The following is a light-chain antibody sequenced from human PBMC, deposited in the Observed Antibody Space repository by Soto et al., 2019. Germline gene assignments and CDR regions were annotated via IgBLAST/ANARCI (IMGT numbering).Light chain of an antibody. J-gene: IGLJ2*01. CDR3: SSYTTSRTLV. V-gene: IGLV2-14*03. Sequence: QSVLTQPASVSGSPGLSITISCTGTSSDVGGYNYVSWYQQHPGKAPKLMIYDVTNRPSGISNRFSGSKSGNTASLTISGLQAEDEADYYCSSYTTSRTLVFGGGTKVTVL. CDR2: DVT. CDR1: SSDVGGYNY.